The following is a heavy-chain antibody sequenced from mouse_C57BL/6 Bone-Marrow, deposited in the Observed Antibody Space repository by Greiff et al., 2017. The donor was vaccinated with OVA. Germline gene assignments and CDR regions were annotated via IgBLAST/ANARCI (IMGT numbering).Heavy chain of an antibody. CDR3: ARDRGYDGYWYFDV. CDR1: GFTFSSYA. CDR2: ISDGGSYT. J-gene: IGHJ1*03. Sequence: EVKVVESGGGLVKPGGSLKLSCAASGFTFSSYAMSWVRQTPEKRLEWVATISDGGSYTYYPDNVKGRFTISRDNAKNNLYLQMSHLKSEDTAMYYCARDRGYDGYWYFDVWGTGTTVTVSS. V-gene: IGHV5-4*01. D-gene: IGHD2-3*01.